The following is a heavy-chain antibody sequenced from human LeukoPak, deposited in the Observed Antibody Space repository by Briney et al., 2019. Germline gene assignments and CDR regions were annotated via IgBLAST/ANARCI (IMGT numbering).Heavy chain of an antibody. CDR2: IYSGGST. J-gene: IGHJ5*02. CDR1: GFTVSSNY. Sequence: PGGSLRLSCAASGFTVSSNYMSWVRQAPGKGLEWVSVIYSGGSTYYADSVKGRFTISRDNSKNTLYHQMNSLRAEDTAVYYCARDSQGYSSGWDRWFDPWGQGTPVSVSS. V-gene: IGHV3-66*01. CDR3: ARDSQGYSSGWDRWFDP. D-gene: IGHD6-19*01.